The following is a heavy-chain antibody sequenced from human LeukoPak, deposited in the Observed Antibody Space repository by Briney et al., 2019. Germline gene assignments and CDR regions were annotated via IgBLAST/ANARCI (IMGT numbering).Heavy chain of an antibody. V-gene: IGHV4-59*01. CDR1: GGSISSYY. D-gene: IGHD3-22*01. CDR3: ARMYYYDSSGYAVYYFDY. J-gene: IGHJ4*02. CDR2: IYYSGST. Sequence: SETLSLTFTVSGGSISSYYWSWIRQPPGKGLEWIGYIYYSGSTNYNPSLKSRVTISVDTSKNQFSLKLSSVTAADTAVYYCARMYYYDSSGYAVYYFDYWGQGTLVTVSS.